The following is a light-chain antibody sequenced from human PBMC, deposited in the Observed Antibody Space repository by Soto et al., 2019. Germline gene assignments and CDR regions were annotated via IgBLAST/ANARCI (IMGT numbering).Light chain of an antibody. CDR3: LQDYNYPRT. J-gene: IGKJ1*01. Sequence: AIQMTQSPSSLSASVGVRVTITCRASQGIRNDLDWYQQKPGKAPKLLIYAASSLQSGVPSRFSGSGSDTDFTLTISSLQPEDFATYYCLQDYNYPRTFGQGTKVDIK. CDR2: AAS. V-gene: IGKV1-6*01. CDR1: QGIRND.